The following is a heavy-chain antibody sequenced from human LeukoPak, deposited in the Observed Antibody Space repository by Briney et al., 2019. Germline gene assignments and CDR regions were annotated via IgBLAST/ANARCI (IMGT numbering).Heavy chain of an antibody. CDR2: IYHIGST. CDR3: ARWGLNDIVVAVAATRDGAFDI. D-gene: IGHD2-15*01. V-gene: IGHV4-38-2*02. Sequence: PSESLSLTCTVSGYSISSGYYWGWIRQPPGKGGWGVGSIYHIGSTYYNRSLKGRVTISVDTSKNPLSLKLSSVSAADTAVYYLARWGLNDIVVAVAATRDGAFDIWGQGTMVTVSS. CDR1: GYSISSGYY. J-gene: IGHJ3*02.